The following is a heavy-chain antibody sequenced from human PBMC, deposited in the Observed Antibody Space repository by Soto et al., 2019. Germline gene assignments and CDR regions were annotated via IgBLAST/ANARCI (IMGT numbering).Heavy chain of an antibody. V-gene: IGHV4-59*01. J-gene: IGHJ4*02. D-gene: IGHD6-13*01. CDR3: ARDLAKTGYSSS. Sequence: SQTLSLTCTVSGGSISSYYWSWIRQPPGKGLERIGYIYYSGSTNYNPSLKSRVTISVDTSKNQFSLKLSSVTAADTAVYYCARDLAKTGYSSSWGQGTLVTVS. CDR1: GGSISSYY. CDR2: IYYSGST.